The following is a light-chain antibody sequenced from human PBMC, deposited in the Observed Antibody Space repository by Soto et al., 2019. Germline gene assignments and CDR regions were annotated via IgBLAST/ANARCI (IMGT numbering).Light chain of an antibody. CDR2: AAS. V-gene: IGKV1-27*01. CDR1: QAIRNS. Sequence: DIQMTQSPSSLSASVGDRVTITCRASQAIRNSLAWYQQKPGKVPSLLIYAASTLQPGVPSRFSGSGSGTDFTLTISSLQPEDVATYYCQKYFSAPFTFGPGTTLGIK. CDR3: QKYFSAPFT. J-gene: IGKJ3*01.